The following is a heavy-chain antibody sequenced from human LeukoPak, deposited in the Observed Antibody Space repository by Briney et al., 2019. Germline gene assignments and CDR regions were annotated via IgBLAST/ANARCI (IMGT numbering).Heavy chain of an antibody. Sequence: SETLSLTCTVSGGSISSYYWSWIRQPPGKGLEWIGYIYYSGSTNYNPSLKSRVTISVDTSKNQFSLKLSSVTAADTAVYYCAGEDLRSGLAPGGQGTLVNGAS. CDR3: AGEDLRSGLAP. CDR1: GGSISSYY. J-gene: IGHJ5*02. CDR2: IYYSGST. V-gene: IGHV4-59*01.